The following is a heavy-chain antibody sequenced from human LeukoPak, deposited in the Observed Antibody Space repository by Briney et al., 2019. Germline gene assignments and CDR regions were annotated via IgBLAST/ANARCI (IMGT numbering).Heavy chain of an antibody. CDR2: IYYSGST. CDR3: AGGDIVVVVAATHFDY. V-gene: IGHV4-39*01. J-gene: IGHJ4*02. D-gene: IGHD2-15*01. CDR1: GDSISSSSYY. Sequence: SETLSLTCTVSGDSISSSSYYWGWIRQPPGKGLEWIGSIYYSGSTYYNPSLKSRVTISVDTSKNQFSLKLSSVTAADTAVYYCAGGDIVVVVAATHFDYWGQGTLVTVSS.